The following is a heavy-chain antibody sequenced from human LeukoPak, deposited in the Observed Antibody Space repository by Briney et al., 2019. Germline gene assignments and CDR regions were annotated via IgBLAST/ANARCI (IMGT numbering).Heavy chain of an antibody. CDR1: GGSISSSSYY. V-gene: IGHV4-39*01. CDR3: ARLSNYDFWSGYYGNYYYYYMDV. Sequence: PSETLSLTCTVSGGSISSSSYYWGWIRQPPGKGLEWMGSIYYSGSTYYNPSLKSRVTISVDTSKNQFSLKLSSVTAADTAVYYCARLSNYDFWSGYYGNYYYYYMDVWGKGTTVTVSS. CDR2: IYYSGST. D-gene: IGHD3-3*01. J-gene: IGHJ6*03.